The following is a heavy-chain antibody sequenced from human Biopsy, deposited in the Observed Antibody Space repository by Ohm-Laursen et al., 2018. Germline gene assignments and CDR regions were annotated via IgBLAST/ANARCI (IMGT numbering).Heavy chain of an antibody. Sequence: GTLSLTCTVSGDSISSYYWSWIRQPPGKGLEWIGYVYYTGSTDYNPSLQSRVTISVDTSKNHFSLRLRSVTPADTAIYYCARDRGYYSDRTVPGYFDLRGRGTLVTVSS. CDR2: VYYTGST. D-gene: IGHD3-22*01. CDR1: GDSISSYY. J-gene: IGHJ2*01. CDR3: ARDRGYYSDRTVPGYFDL. V-gene: IGHV4-59*01.